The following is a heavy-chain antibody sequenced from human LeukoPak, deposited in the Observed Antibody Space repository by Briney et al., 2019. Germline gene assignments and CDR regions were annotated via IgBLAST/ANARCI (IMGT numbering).Heavy chain of an antibody. D-gene: IGHD3-3*01. Sequence: GGSLRLSCAASGFTFSSYSMNWVRQAPGKGREWVSSISSSSSYIYYADSVKGRFTISRDNAKNSLYLQMNSLRAEDTAVYYCARVLVLAPDYWGQGTLVTVSS. CDR1: GFTFSSYS. V-gene: IGHV3-21*01. CDR3: ARVLVLAPDY. J-gene: IGHJ4*02. CDR2: ISSSSSYI.